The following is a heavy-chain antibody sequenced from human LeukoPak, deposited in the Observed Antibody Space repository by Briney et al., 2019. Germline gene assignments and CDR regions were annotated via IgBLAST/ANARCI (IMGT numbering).Heavy chain of an antibody. D-gene: IGHD6-13*01. V-gene: IGHV3-23*01. Sequence: PGGSLRLSCAASGFTFSSYGMSWVRQAPEKGLEWVSAISGSGGSTYYADSVKGRFTISRDNSKDTLYLQMNSLRAEDTAVYYCAKLRQQLVPHYWGQGTLVTVSS. CDR1: GFTFSSYG. J-gene: IGHJ4*02. CDR3: AKLRQQLVPHY. CDR2: ISGSGGST.